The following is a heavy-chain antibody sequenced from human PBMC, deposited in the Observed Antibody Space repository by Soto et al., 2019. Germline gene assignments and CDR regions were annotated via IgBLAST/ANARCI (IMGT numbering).Heavy chain of an antibody. CDR1: NAYISSSTRF. CDR2: IFYSGST. D-gene: IGHD6-19*01. J-gene: IGHJ6*02. Sequence: LSLECFIRNAYISSSTRFWASTRKPPGKGLAWIGSIFYSGSTYYYPSFESRVTISVDASNNHLSLKLSSVTAADTAVYYCARHFLLLGRGGYQYGMDVWRQANTVT. CDR3: ARHFLLLGRGGYQYGMDV. V-gene: IGHV4-39*01.